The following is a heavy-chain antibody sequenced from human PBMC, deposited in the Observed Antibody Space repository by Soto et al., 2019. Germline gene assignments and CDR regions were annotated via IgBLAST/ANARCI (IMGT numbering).Heavy chain of an antibody. CDR1: GFTFSRNA. Sequence: GSLRLSCAASGFTFSRNAMSWVRQAPGKGLEWVSAISGSGGSTYHADSVKGRFTISRDNSKNTLYLQMNSLRAEDTAVYYCARDGDSIVVVVAATNDFDYWGQGTLVTVSS. V-gene: IGHV3-23*01. CDR2: ISGSGGST. D-gene: IGHD2-15*01. CDR3: ARDGDSIVVVVAATNDFDY. J-gene: IGHJ4*02.